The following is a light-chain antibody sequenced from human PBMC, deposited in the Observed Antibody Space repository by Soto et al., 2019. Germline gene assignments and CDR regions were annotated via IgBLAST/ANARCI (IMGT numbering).Light chain of an antibody. Sequence: VLTQPPSVSGAPGQRVAISCTGSSSNIGAEYDVHWYQQLPGTAPKRLIYGDNNRPSGVPDRFSGSKSGTSASLAITGLQPEDGADYYCQSYDSSLTTFVFGTGTKVTGL. CDR3: QSYDSSLTTFV. V-gene: IGLV1-40*01. CDR2: GDN. J-gene: IGLJ1*01. CDR1: SSNIGAEYD.